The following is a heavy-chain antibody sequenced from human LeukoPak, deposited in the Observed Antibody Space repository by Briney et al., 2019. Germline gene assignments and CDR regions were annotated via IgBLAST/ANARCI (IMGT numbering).Heavy chain of an antibody. CDR3: ARPPGGNQPFDY. D-gene: IGHD4-23*01. Sequence: PGGSLRLSCAASGFTFSSYWMHWVRQAPGKGVVWVSGIDRDGSSANYADSAKGRFTISRDNAKNTLYLQMNSLRGEDTAVYYCARPPGGNQPFDYWGQGTLVTVSS. CDR2: IDRDGSSA. V-gene: IGHV3-74*01. J-gene: IGHJ4*02. CDR1: GFTFSSYW.